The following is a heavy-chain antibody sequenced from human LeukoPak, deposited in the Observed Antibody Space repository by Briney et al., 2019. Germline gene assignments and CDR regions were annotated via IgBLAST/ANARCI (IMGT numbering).Heavy chain of an antibody. J-gene: IGHJ4*02. V-gene: IGHV3-7*01. D-gene: IGHD5-24*01. CDR3: ARWLELMRNFDW. Sequence: GGSLRLSCVGSGFTFSDYWMSWVRQAPGKGLEWVANIKQDGSEKDYVDALKGRFTISRDNAKNSLYLQMNSLRAEDTAVYYCARWLELMRNFDWWGQGTLVTVFS. CDR2: IKQDGSEK. CDR1: GFTFSDYW.